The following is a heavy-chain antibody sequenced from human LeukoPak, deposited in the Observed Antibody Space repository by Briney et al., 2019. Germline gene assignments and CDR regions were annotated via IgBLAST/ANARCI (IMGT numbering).Heavy chain of an antibody. V-gene: IGHV3-21*01. CDR1: GFTFSSYS. Sequence: GGSLRLSCAASGFTFSSYSMNWVRQAPGKGLEWVSSISSSSSYIYYADSVKGRFTISRDNAKDSLYLQMNSLRAEDTAVYYCARDDIAAAFDYWGQGTLVTVSS. J-gene: IGHJ4*02. D-gene: IGHD6-13*01. CDR3: ARDDIAAAFDY. CDR2: ISSSSSYI.